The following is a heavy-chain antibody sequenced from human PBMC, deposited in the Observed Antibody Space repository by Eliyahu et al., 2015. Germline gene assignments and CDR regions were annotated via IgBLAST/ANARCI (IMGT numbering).Heavy chain of an antibody. J-gene: IGHJ6*02. D-gene: IGHD2-8*02. V-gene: IGHV3-33*01. CDR2: IWYDGSNK. CDR3: ARDLVLVGMDV. CDR1: GSPFRSYG. Sequence: QVQLVESGGGVVQPGRSLRLSCAASGSPFRSYGMHWVRQAPGKGLEWVAVIWYDGSNKYYADSVKGRFTISRDNSKNTLYLQMNSLRAEDTAVYYCARDLVLVGMDVWGQGTTVTVSS.